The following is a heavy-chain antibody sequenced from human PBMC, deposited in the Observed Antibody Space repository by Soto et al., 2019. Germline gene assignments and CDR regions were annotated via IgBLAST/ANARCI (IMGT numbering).Heavy chain of an antibody. J-gene: IGHJ6*03. CDR2: INPNSGGK. Sequence: ASVKVSCKASGYTFTGYYIHWVRQAPGQGLEWKGWINPNSGGKNYAQKYQGWVTITRDTSISTAYMELSRLRSDDTAVYYCATVKSIAARDYYYCYLGVWDKVTRVTVSS. CDR1: GYTFTGYY. CDR3: ATVKSIAARDYYYCYLGV. D-gene: IGHD6-6*01. V-gene: IGHV1-2*04.